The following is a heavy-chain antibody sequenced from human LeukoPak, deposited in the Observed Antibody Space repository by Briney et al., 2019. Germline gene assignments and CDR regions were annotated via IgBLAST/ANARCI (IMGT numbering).Heavy chain of an antibody. CDR3: ARDRGGGDIYFDY. D-gene: IGHD2-21*02. J-gene: IGHJ4*02. V-gene: IGHV3-48*03. Sequence: GGSLRLSCAASGFXFSSYGINWVRQAPGKGLEWISYISKAGTTIYYADSVRGRFTISRDNAKNSLYLQMSSLGVEDTAVYYCARDRGGGDIYFDYWGQGTLVTVSS. CDR1: GFXFSSYG. CDR2: ISKAGTTI.